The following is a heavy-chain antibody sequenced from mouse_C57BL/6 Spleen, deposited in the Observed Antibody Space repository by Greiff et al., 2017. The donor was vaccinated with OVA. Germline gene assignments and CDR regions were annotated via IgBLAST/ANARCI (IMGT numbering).Heavy chain of an antibody. CDR1: GYTFTSYW. CDR3: ARLEGRSGDY. D-gene: IGHD3-3*01. CDR2: IDPHSSGT. V-gene: IGHV1-72*01. J-gene: IGHJ2*01. Sequence: QVQLKQPGAELVKPGASVKLSCKASGYTFTSYWMHWVKQRPGRGLEWIGRIDPHSSGTKYNEKIKSQATLTVVKPSNHAYMQLSSLTSEDSAVYYCARLEGRSGDYWGQGTTLTVSS.